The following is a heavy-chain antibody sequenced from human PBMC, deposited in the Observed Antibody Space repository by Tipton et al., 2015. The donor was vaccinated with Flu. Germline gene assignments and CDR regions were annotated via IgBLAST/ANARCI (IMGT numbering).Heavy chain of an antibody. CDR1: GGSLSSYY. CDR2: IYTSGGT. J-gene: IGHJ4*02. Sequence: LRLSCTVSGGSLSSYYWSWIRQPAGKGLEWIGRIYTSGGTKFNPSLRGRLTMSVDASKNQFSLKVTSVTAADTAVYYCTRDPLFNPFMVRGIIVDSWGQGTLVAVSS. CDR3: TRDPLFNPFMVRGIIVDS. V-gene: IGHV4-4*07. D-gene: IGHD3-10*01.